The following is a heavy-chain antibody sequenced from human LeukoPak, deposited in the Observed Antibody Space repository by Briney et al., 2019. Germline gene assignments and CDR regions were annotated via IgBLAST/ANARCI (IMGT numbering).Heavy chain of an antibody. CDR2: IYSGGST. Sequence: GGSLRLSCAASGFTVSSNYMSWVRQAPGKGLEWVSVIYSGGSTYYADSVKGRFTISRDNSKNTLYLQMNSLRAEDTAVYYCARGGATVSSRSSDYWGQGTLVTVSS. D-gene: IGHD4-17*01. CDR1: GFTVSSNY. J-gene: IGHJ4*02. V-gene: IGHV3-53*01. CDR3: ARGGATVSSRSSDY.